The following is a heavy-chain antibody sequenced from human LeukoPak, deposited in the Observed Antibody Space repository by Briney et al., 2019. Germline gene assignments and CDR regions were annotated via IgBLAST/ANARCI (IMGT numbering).Heavy chain of an antibody. Sequence: ASVKVSCKASGHTFTGYYMHWVRQAPGQGLEWMGRIDPNSGGTNYAQKFQGRVTMTRDTSISTAYMALSSLRSDDTAVYYCAKAGSNSWYSFDYWGQGTLVTVSS. V-gene: IGHV1-2*06. D-gene: IGHD6-13*01. CDR1: GHTFTGYY. CDR3: AKAGSNSWYSFDY. J-gene: IGHJ4*02. CDR2: IDPNSGGT.